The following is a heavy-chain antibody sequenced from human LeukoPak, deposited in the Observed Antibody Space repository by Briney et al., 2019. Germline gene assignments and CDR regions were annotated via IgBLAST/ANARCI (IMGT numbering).Heavy chain of an antibody. CDR3: ARDTTGGAFDI. D-gene: IGHD4-17*01. CDR1: GGSISSGGYS. Sequence: SETLSLTCAVSGGSISSGGYSWSWIRQPPGKGLEWIGYIHYSGSTYYNPSLKSRVTISLDTSQNQFSLKLSSVTAADTAVYYCARDTTGGAFDIWGQGTMVTVSS. V-gene: IGHV4-30-4*07. CDR2: IHYSGST. J-gene: IGHJ3*02.